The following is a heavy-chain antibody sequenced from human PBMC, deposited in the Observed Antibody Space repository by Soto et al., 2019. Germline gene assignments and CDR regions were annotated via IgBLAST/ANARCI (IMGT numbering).Heavy chain of an antibody. CDR3: ARGVSAGVDC. Sequence: GASVKVSCKASGYSFTSLDINWVRQTAGQGLEWMGWMEPSTGRTGYAQKFQGRVTMTRDTSINTAYMELTTLTSDDTAFYYCARGVSAGVDCWGQGTRGAVSS. CDR1: GYSFTSLD. CDR2: MEPSTGRT. V-gene: IGHV1-8*01. J-gene: IGHJ4*02. D-gene: IGHD1-26*01.